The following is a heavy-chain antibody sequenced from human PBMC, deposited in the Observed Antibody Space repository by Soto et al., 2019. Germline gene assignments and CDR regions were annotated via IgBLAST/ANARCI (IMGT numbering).Heavy chain of an antibody. Sequence: QVQMVESGGGVVQSGRSLSLSCAASGFALSDHAMHWVRQAPGKGLEWVTLLSYNRDNEKYADSVRGRFTISRDNSKNTVYLQMNSLRPEDTAVYYGARGSGPGSYLIDHWGRGILVTVSS. J-gene: IGHJ4*02. CDR2: LSYNRDNE. CDR3: ARGSGPGSYLIDH. D-gene: IGHD3-10*01. V-gene: IGHV3-30-3*01. CDR1: GFALSDHA.